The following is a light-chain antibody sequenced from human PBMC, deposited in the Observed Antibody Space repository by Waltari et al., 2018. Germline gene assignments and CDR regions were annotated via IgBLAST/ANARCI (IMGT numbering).Light chain of an antibody. Sequence: SALTQPRSVSGSPGQSVTISCTATTSDVGGYNYSSWYQPHPGKAPKLMIFDVTQRPSGVPDRFSGSKSANTASLTISGLQAEDEADYYCCSFAGTYTWVFGGGTKVTVL. J-gene: IGLJ3*02. CDR2: DVT. CDR3: CSFAGTYTWV. V-gene: IGLV2-11*01. CDR1: TSDVGGYNY.